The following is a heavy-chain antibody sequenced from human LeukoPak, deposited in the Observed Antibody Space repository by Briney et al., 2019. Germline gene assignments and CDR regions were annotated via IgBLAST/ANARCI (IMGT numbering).Heavy chain of an antibody. D-gene: IGHD3-22*01. Sequence: GASVKVSCKASGYTFTSYYMHWVRQAPGQGLEWMGGIIPIFGTANYAQKFQGRVTITADESTSTAYMELSSLRSEDTAVYYCARDNFDSSGYYLDYWGQGTLVTVSS. CDR1: GYTFTSYY. CDR3: ARDNFDSSGYYLDY. J-gene: IGHJ4*02. CDR2: IIPIFGTA. V-gene: IGHV1-69*13.